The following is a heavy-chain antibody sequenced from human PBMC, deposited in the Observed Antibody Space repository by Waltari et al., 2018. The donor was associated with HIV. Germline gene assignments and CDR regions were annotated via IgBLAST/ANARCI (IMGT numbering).Heavy chain of an antibody. CDR1: GFTFRGYT. D-gene: IGHD3-16*01. CDR2: SSSSNYYI. J-gene: IGHJ6*02. Sequence: EVQLVESGGGLVKAGGSLILSCAASGFTFRGYTMNWVSQGPGKVLEWSTSSSSSNYYIYYADSVKGRCTISSDNAKNSLYMQMNSVRAEDTSVYYGAGDLWGGYYYGMDVWGQGTTVTVSS. V-gene: IGHV3-21*01. CDR3: AGDLWGGYYYGMDV.